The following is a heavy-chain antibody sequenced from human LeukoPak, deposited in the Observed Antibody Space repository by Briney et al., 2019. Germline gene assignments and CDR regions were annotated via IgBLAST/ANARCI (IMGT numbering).Heavy chain of an antibody. V-gene: IGHV1-18*01. CDR3: ARTPVLRYFDWLLPLFDY. D-gene: IGHD3-9*01. J-gene: IGHJ4*02. CDR2: ISAYNGNT. Sequence: ASVKVSCKASGYTFTSYGISWVRQAPGQGLEWMGWISAYNGNTNYAQKLRGRVTMTTDTSTSTAYMELRSLRSDDTAVYYCARTPVLRYFDWLLPLFDYWGQGTLVTVSS. CDR1: GYTFTSYG.